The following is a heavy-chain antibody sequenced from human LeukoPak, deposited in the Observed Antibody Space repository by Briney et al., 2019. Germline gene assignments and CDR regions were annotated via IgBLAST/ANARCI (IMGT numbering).Heavy chain of an antibody. CDR3: AIQSPTHGWGSYYIHQTLDY. Sequence: NPSETLSLTCAVYGGSFSGYYWSWIRQPPGKGLEWIGEINHSGSTNYNPSLKSRVTISVDTSKNQFSLKLSSVTAADTAVYYCAIQSPTHGWGSYYIHQTLDYWGQGTLVTVSS. J-gene: IGHJ4*02. V-gene: IGHV4-34*01. D-gene: IGHD1-26*01. CDR2: INHSGST. CDR1: GGSFSGYY.